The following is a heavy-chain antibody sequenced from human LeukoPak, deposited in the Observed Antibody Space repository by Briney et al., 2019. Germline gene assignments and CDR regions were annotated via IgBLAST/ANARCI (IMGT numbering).Heavy chain of an antibody. CDR1: GFTFSSYA. CDR2: ISGSGGST. D-gene: IGHD3-22*01. J-gene: IGHJ4*02. Sequence: PGGSLRLSCAASGFTFSSYAMSWVRQAPGKGLEWVSAISGSGGSTYYADSVKGRFTISRDNSKNTLYLQMNSLRAEDTAVYYCARVYYYDSSGYPYWGQGTLVTVSS. V-gene: IGHV3-23*01. CDR3: ARVYYYDSSGYPY.